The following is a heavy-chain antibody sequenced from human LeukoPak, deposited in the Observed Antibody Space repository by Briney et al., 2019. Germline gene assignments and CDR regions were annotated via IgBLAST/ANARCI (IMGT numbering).Heavy chain of an antibody. V-gene: IGHV4-4*07. CDR3: ARDLSSGWYYLDP. J-gene: IGHJ4*01. CDR2: ISAYGGT. D-gene: IGHD6-19*01. CDR1: ADFFSSYY. Sequence: SETLSLTCNVSADFFSSYYWSWLRQPAGKGPQWIGRISAYGGTNYSPSLTGRVTLSLDMSRQQLSLKISSMTAADTAVYYCARDLSSGWYYLDPWGQGALVTVSS.